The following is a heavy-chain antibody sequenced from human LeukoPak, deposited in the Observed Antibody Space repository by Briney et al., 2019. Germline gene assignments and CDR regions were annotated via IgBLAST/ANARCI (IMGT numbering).Heavy chain of an antibody. CDR3: ARPEYSSSWQIDY. Sequence: PGRSLRLSCAASGFTFSSYAMHWVRQAPGKGLEWVAVISYDGSNKYYADSVKGRFTISRDNSKNTLYLQMNSLRAEDTAVYYCARPEYSSSWQIDYWGQGTLVTVSS. CDR1: GFTFSSYA. V-gene: IGHV3-30*01. D-gene: IGHD6-13*01. J-gene: IGHJ4*02. CDR2: ISYDGSNK.